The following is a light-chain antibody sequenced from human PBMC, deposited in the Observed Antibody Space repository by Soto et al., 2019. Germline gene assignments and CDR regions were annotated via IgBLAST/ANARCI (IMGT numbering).Light chain of an antibody. Sequence: ESVLTQSPGTLSLSPGEKATLSCRASQSVGSSYLAWYQQKPGQAPRLLIYGASSRATGIPDRFSGSGSGTDFTLTVSRLEPEDFAVYYCQQFGSSSWTFGQGTRWIS. CDR3: QQFGSSSWT. CDR1: QSVGSSY. J-gene: IGKJ1*01. CDR2: GAS. V-gene: IGKV3-20*01.